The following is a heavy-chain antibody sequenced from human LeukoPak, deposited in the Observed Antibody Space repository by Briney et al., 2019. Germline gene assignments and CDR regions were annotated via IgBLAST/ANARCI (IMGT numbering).Heavy chain of an antibody. V-gene: IGHV3-30*04. Sequence: PGRSLRLSCAASGFTFSSYAMHWVRQAPGKGLEWVAVISYDGSNKYYADSVKGRFTISRDNSKNTLYLQMNSLRAEDTAVYYCAKDYLPGIAAAGLPDYWGQGTLVTVSS. CDR2: ISYDGSNK. D-gene: IGHD6-13*01. J-gene: IGHJ4*02. CDR1: GFTFSSYA. CDR3: AKDYLPGIAAAGLPDY.